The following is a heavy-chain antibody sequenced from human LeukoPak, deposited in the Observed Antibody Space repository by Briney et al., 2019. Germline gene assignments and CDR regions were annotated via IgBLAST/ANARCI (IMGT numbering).Heavy chain of an antibody. V-gene: IGHV3-30*18. CDR1: GFTFSSYG. CDR2: ISYDGSNK. D-gene: IGHD4-17*01. J-gene: IGHJ4*02. Sequence: PGGSLRLSCAASGFTFSSYGMHWVRQAPGKGLEWVAVISYDGSNKYYADSVKGRFTISRENSKNTLYLQMNSLRAEDTAVYYCAKDPTTVTTEYYFDYWGQGTLVTVSS. CDR3: AKDPTTVTTEYYFDY.